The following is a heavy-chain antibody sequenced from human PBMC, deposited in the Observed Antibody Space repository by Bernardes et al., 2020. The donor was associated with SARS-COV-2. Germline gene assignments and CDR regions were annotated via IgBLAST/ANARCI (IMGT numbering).Heavy chain of an antibody. CDR3: ARDMWAGRQSSAYYYLDF. CDR1: GDSISSHY. J-gene: IGHJ4*02. Sequence: SEPLSLTCTVSGDSISSHYWSWIRQPPGKGLEWIGYISYSGSTNYNPSLRSRVTISVDTSKNQFSLKLSSVTAADTAVYYCARDMWAGRQSSAYYYLDFWGQGTLVTVSS. D-gene: IGHD3-22*01. V-gene: IGHV4-59*11. CDR2: ISYSGST.